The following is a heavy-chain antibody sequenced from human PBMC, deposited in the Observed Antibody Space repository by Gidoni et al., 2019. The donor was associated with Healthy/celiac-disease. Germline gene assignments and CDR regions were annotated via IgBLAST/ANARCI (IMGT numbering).Heavy chain of an antibody. CDR1: GFTFRGSA. D-gene: IGHD4-17*01. CDR3: TRPPYYGGNFREY. CDR2: IRSKANSDAT. Sequence: EVQLVASGGGLVQPGGSLKLSCAASGFTFRGSAMHWVRQASGKGLEWVGRIRSKANSDATAYAASVKGRFTIARDDSKNTAYLQMNSLKTEDTAVYYCTRPPYYGGNFREYWGQGTLVTVSS. V-gene: IGHV3-73*02. J-gene: IGHJ4*02.